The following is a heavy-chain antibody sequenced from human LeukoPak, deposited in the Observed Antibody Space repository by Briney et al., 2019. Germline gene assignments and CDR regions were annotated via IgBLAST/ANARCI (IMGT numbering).Heavy chain of an antibody. J-gene: IGHJ3*02. Sequence: SETLSLTCTVSGGSISSGGYYWSWIRQPPGKGLEWIGYIYHSGSTYYNPSLKSRVTISVDTSMNQFSLKLNSVTAADTAVYYCARKGKLGDAFDIWGQGTMVTVSS. D-gene: IGHD3-16*01. CDR2: IYHSGST. CDR1: GGSISSGGYY. CDR3: ARKGKLGDAFDI. V-gene: IGHV4-30-2*01.